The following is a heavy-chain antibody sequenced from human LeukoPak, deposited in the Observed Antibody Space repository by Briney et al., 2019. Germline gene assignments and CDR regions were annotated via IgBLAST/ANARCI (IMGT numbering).Heavy chain of an antibody. CDR3: ARRRGKAGYYYGSESRGGSFHY. Sequence: ASVKVSCKASGYTFTGYYMHWVRQAPGQGLEWMGWINPNSGGTNYAQKFQGRVTMTRDTSISTAYMELSRLRSDDTAVYYCARRRGKAGYYYGSESRGGSFHYWGEGTLVTVSS. V-gene: IGHV1-2*02. D-gene: IGHD3-10*01. J-gene: IGHJ4*02. CDR2: INPNSGGT. CDR1: GYTFTGYY.